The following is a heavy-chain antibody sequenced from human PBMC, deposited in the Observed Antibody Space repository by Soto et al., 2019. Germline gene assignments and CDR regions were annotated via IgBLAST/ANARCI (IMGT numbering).Heavy chain of an antibody. CDR3: VSDRGYGHASVPYS. Sequence: QAQLVESGGGVVQPGRSLRLSCAASVFTFSSYGMHWVRQAPGTGLEWVAVISYDGGLQHYADSVKGRFTISRDNSKNMGLLQMNSLRAEDTAVYYCVSDRGYGHASVPYSWGQGTLVSVSS. D-gene: IGHD5-18*01. V-gene: IGHV3-30*03. CDR1: VFTFSSYG. CDR2: ISYDGGLQ. J-gene: IGHJ4*02.